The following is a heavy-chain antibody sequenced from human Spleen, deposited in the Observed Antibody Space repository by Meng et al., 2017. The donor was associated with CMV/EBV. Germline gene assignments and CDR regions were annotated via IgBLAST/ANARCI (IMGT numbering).Heavy chain of an antibody. CDR3: TKTIEGAMDV. D-gene: IGHD1-7*01. CDR2: IDPNIGGT. V-gene: IGHV1-2*02. CDR1: GYTFTTYY. J-gene: IGHJ6*02. Sequence: ASVKVSCKASGYTFTTYYMHWVRQAPGQGLEWMGWIDPNIGGTNYAQKFKGRVTLTRDTSISTVYMELSRLRSDDTAVYYCTKTIEGAMDVWGQGTTVTVSS.